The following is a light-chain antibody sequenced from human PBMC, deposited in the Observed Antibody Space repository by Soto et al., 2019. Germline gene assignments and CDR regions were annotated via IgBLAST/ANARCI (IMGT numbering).Light chain of an antibody. J-gene: IGKJ4*01. CDR2: TAS. CDR3: QEANRFPLT. CDR1: QGISSW. Sequence: DIQMTQSPSSVSASVGDRVTITCRASQGISSWLAWYQQKPGKAPKLLIHTASSLQSGVPSRFSGGGSGKDFTLTVRSLQPEDFATYYCQEANRFPLTFGGGTTVEIK. V-gene: IGKV1-12*01.